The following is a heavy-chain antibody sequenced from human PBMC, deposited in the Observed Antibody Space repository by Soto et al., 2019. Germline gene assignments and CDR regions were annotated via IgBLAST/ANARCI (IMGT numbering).Heavy chain of an antibody. CDR3: ASSGRDLGSSSPKGKNYYSYYGLDV. V-gene: IGHV4-39*01. Sequence: SETLSLTCTVSGGSISSSSYYWGWIRQPPGKGLEWIGTFYYSGSTYYNPSLKSRVTISVDTSKNQFSLKLSSVAAADTAVYYCASSGRDLGSSSPKGKNYYSYYGLDVWGQGTTVT. CDR1: GGSISSSSYY. D-gene: IGHD6-13*01. CDR2: FYYSGST. J-gene: IGHJ6*02.